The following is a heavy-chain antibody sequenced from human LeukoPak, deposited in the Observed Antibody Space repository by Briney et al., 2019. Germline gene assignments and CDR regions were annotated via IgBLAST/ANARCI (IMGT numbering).Heavy chain of an antibody. CDR1: GFTVSSNY. CDR2: IWYDGSNK. Sequence: HPGGSLRLACAASGFTVSSNYMSWVSQAPGKGLERVTVIWYDGSNKYYADSVKGRFTISRDNSKNTLYLQMNSLRAEDTAVYYCARDHFFGSGSYPFDYWDQGTLVTVSS. V-gene: IGHV3-33*08. J-gene: IGHJ4*02. D-gene: IGHD3-10*01. CDR3: ARDHFFGSGSYPFDY.